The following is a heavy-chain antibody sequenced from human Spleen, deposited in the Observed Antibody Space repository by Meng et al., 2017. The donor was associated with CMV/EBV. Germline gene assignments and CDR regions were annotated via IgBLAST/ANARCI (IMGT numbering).Heavy chain of an antibody. CDR2: IYSGGST. CDR1: GFTVSSNY. CDR3: ASRYNYYDSSGYYYRWAFDI. D-gene: IGHD3-22*01. V-gene: IGHV3-53*01. J-gene: IGHJ3*02. Sequence: GGSLRLSCAASGFTVSSNYMSWVRQAPGKGLEWVSVIYSGGSTYYADSVKGRFTISRDKSKNTLDLEMNSLRAEDTAVYYCASRYNYYDSSGYYYRWAFDIWGQGTMVTVSS.